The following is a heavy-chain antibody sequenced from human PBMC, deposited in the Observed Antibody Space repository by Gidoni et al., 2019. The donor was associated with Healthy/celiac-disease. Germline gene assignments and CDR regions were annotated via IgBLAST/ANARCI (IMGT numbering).Heavy chain of an antibody. CDR1: GFTFSSYA. CDR2: ISGSGCST. CDR3: AKDPHSSGWSGWFDP. V-gene: IGHV3-23*01. D-gene: IGHD6-19*01. Sequence: EVQLLESGGGWVQPGGSLRLSCGAAGFTFSSYAMSWVRQAPGKGLEWVSAISGSGCSTYYADSVKGRFTISRDNSKNTLYLQMNSLRAEDTAVYYCAKDPHSSGWSGWFDPWGQGTLVTVSS. J-gene: IGHJ5*02.